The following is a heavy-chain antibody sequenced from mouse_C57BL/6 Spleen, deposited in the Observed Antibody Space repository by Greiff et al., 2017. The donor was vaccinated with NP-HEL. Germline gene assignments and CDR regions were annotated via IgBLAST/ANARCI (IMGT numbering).Heavy chain of an antibody. CDR2: IWSGGST. J-gene: IGHJ4*01. D-gene: IGHD4-1*01. CDR3: ARKAGTDYALDY. CDR1: GFSLTSYG. V-gene: IGHV2-2*01. Sequence: QVHVQQSGPGLVQPSPSLSITCTVSGFSLTSYGVHWVLQSPGKGLEWLGVIWSGGSTDYNAAFISRLSISKDNSKSQVFFKMNSLQADDTAIYYCARKAGTDYALDYWGQGTSVTVSS.